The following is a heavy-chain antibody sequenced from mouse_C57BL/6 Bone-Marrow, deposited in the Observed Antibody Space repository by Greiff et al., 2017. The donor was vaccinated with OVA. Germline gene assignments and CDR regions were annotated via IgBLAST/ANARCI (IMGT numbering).Heavy chain of an antibody. D-gene: IGHD3-2*02. CDR2: IYPGDGDT. V-gene: IGHV1-82*01. J-gene: IGHJ4*01. CDR1: GYAFSSSW. Sequence: QVQLQQSGPELVKPGASVKISCKASGYAFSSSWMNWVKQRPGKGLEWIGRIYPGDGDTNYNGKFKGKATLTADKSSSTAYMQLSSLTSEDSAVYFCARWDSSGYVFYATDYWGQGTSVTVSS. CDR3: ARWDSSGYVFYATDY.